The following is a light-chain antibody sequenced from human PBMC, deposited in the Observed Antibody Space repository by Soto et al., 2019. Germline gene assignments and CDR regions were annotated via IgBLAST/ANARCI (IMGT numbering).Light chain of an antibody. J-gene: IGLJ1*01. CDR3: AAWDDSLSGYV. Sequence: QSVLTQPPSASGTPGQRVTISCSGSSSNIGSNYVYWYHQLPGTPPKLLIYSNNQRPSGVPDRFSGSKSGTSASLAISGLRSEDEADYYCAAWDDSLSGYVFGTGTKVTVL. CDR1: SSNIGSNY. V-gene: IGLV1-47*02. CDR2: SNN.